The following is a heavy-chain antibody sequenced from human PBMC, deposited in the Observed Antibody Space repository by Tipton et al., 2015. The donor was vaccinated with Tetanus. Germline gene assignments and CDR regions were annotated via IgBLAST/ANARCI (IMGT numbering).Heavy chain of an antibody. Sequence: TLSLTCTVSGGSISSPNYYWGWIRQPPGKGMEWIGSVYYSGSTYYNPSLKSRVTLSVDTSKNQFSMQLNSVTAADTALYFCARRSHIGAPVWGQGTLVTVAS. J-gene: IGHJ3*01. CDR3: ARRSHIGAPV. D-gene: IGHD2-21*01. V-gene: IGHV4-39*01. CDR1: GGSISSPNYY. CDR2: VYYSGST.